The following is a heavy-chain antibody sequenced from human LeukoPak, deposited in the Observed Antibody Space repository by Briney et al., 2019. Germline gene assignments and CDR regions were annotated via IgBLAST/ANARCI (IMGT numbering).Heavy chain of an antibody. Sequence: GGSLRLSCAASGFTFSSYEMNWVHQAPGKGLEWVSYISSSGSTIYYADSVKGRFTISRDSSKNTLFLQMNRLRPEDAAVYYCAKAPVTTCRGAYCYPFDYWGQGTLVTVSS. D-gene: IGHD2-21*01. V-gene: IGHV3-48*03. J-gene: IGHJ4*02. CDR2: ISSSGSTI. CDR3: AKAPVTTCRGAYCYPFDY. CDR1: GFTFSSYE.